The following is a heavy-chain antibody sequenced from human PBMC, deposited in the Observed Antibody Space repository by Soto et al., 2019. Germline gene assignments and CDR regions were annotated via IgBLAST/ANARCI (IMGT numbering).Heavy chain of an antibody. CDR3: ARGDGDYGYYCYGMDV. Sequence: QVQLVESGGGVVQPGRSLRLSCAASGFTFSSYAMHWVRQAPGKGLEWVAVISYDGSNKYYADSVKGRFTISRDNSKNTLYLQMNSLRAEDTAVYYCARGDGDYGYYCYGMDVWGQGTTVTVSS. D-gene: IGHD4-17*01. CDR1: GFTFSSYA. CDR2: ISYDGSNK. V-gene: IGHV3-30-3*01. J-gene: IGHJ6*02.